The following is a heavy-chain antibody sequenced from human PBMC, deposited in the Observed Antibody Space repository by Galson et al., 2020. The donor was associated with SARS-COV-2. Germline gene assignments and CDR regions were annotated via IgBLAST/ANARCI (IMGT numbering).Heavy chain of an antibody. CDR1: GFTFSSYG. CDR2: IWYDGSNN. V-gene: IGHV3-33*01. CDR3: AGDLEVGATIGALDY. J-gene: IGHJ4*02. D-gene: IGHD1-26*01. Sequence: GGSLRLTCAASGFTFSSYGMHWVRQAPGKGLEWVAVIWYDGSNNYYADSVKGRFTISRDNSKNTLYLLMNSLRAEDTAVYYCAGDLEVGATIGALDYWGQGTLVTVSS.